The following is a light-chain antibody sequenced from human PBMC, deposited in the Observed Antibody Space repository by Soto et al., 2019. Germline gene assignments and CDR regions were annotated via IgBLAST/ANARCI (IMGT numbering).Light chain of an antibody. CDR3: NSFTTSGPYV. CDR1: SSDVGAYNY. V-gene: IGLV2-14*01. J-gene: IGLJ1*01. CDR2: DVS. Sequence: QSVLTQPASVSGSPGQSIAISCTGTSSDVGAYNYVSWYQQYPGKAPKVMIFDVSNRPSGVSNRFSGSKSDNTASLTISGLQAEDEADYYCNSFTTSGPYVFGTGTKVTVL.